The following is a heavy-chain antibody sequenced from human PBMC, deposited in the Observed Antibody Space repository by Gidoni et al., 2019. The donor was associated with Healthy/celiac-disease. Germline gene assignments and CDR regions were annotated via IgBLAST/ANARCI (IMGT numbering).Heavy chain of an antibody. CDR2: ISDDGSNK. D-gene: IGHD6-6*01. CDR1: VFTFSSYG. J-gene: IGHJ6*02. V-gene: IGHV3-30*18. Sequence: QVQLVESGGGVVPPGRSLRLSCAASVFTFSSYGMHWVRQAPGKGLEWVAVISDDGSNKYYADSVKGRFTISRDNSKNTLYLQMNSLRAEDTAVYYGAKDLEQLVNYYYYGMDVWGQGTTVTVSS. CDR3: AKDLEQLVNYYYYGMDV.